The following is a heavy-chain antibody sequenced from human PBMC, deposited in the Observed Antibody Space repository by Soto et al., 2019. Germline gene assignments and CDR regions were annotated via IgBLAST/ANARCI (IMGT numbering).Heavy chain of an antibody. J-gene: IGHJ4*01. CDR2: ISSGSHYI. CDR3: AREQSQGQLLLSYFDY. Sequence: VQLVESGGGLVKPGGYLRISCAAYGFNLPGYRMNWVRQAPGKGLEWVASISSGSHYIYYSDSVRGRFTISRDKARGSLYLQMNRLRAVDTAVYFCAREQSQGQLLLSYFDYWVRGTMVTVAS. V-gene: IGHV3-21*02. CDR1: GFNLPGYR. D-gene: IGHD3-3*01.